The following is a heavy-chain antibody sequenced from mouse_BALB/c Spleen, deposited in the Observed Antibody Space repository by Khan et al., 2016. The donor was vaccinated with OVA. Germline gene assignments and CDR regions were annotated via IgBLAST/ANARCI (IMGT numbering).Heavy chain of an antibody. CDR3: ARDFHQYGSRGAMDN. D-gene: IGHD1-1*01. J-gene: IGHJ4*01. CDR1: GYTFTSYT. CDR2: IIPSTVYT. Sequence: QVQLQQSGAELARPGASVKMSCKASGYTFTSYTMHWVKQRPGQGLEWIGYIIPSTVYTNYNQKFKDKATLTADKSSSTAYMQLSSLTSEDSAVXYCARDFHQYGSRGAMDNWGQGTSVTVTS. V-gene: IGHV1-4*01.